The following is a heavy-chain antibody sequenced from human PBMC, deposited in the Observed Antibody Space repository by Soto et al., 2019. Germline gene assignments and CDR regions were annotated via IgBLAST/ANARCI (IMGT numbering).Heavy chain of an antibody. CDR3: PRLGIAAALDY. CDR1: GFTFSSYT. CDR2: ISGSGGST. J-gene: IGHJ4*02. Sequence: GGSLKLSCAASGFTFSSYTMSWVRQAPGKGLEWGSAISGSGGSTYYADSVKGRFTISRDNSKNTLYLQMNSLRAEDTAVYYCPRLGIAAALDYWGQGTLVTVSS. V-gene: IGHV3-23*01. D-gene: IGHD6-13*01.